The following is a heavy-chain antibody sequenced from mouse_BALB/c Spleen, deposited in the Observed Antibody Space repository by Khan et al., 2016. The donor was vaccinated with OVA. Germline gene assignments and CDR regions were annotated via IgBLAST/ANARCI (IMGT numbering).Heavy chain of an antibody. CDR3: ARGNYYGYYFDY. CDR1: GYSITSGYA. CDR2: IGYSGVT. V-gene: IGHV3-2*02. Sequence: EVQLQESGPGLVKPSQSLSLTCTVTGYSITSGYAWNWIRQFPGNKLEWMGYIGYSGVTSYTPSLKSRISITRNTSKNQFFLQLNSVTTEDTATYYCARGNYYGYYFDYWGQGTTLTGSS. J-gene: IGHJ2*01. D-gene: IGHD1-1*01.